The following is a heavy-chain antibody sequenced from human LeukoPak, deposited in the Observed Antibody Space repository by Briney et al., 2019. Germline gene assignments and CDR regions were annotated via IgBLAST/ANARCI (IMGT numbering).Heavy chain of an antibody. Sequence: GGSLRLSCAASGFTFSSYSMNWVRQAPGKGLEWVSSISSSSSYIYYADSVKGRFTISRDNAKNSLYLQMNSLRAEDTAVYYCAREAPGEWTFDYWGQGTLVTVSS. CDR1: GFTFSSYS. CDR2: ISSSSSYI. V-gene: IGHV3-21*01. CDR3: AREAPGEWTFDY. J-gene: IGHJ4*02. D-gene: IGHD3-10*01.